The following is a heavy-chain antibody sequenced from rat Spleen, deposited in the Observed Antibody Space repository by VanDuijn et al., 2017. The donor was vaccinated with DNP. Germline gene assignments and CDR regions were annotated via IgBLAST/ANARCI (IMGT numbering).Heavy chain of an antibody. CDR3: ARGGRYRAMDA. J-gene: IGHJ4*01. CDR1: GFNLNDYW. Sequence: EVKLVESGGGLVQPGRSLKLSCAASGFNLNDYWMGWVRQAPTKGLEWVAFISTGGDNTYYRDSVKGRFTISRDNAKNTLYLQMNSVRSEDTATYYCARGGRYRAMDAWGQGTSVTVSS. V-gene: IGHV5-25*01. D-gene: IGHD1-5*01. CDR2: ISTGGDNT.